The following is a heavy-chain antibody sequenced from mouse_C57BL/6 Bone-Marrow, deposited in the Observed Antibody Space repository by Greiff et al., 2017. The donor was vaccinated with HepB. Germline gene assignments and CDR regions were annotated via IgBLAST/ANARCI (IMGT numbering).Heavy chain of an antibody. V-gene: IGHV5-15*01. Sequence: EVQVVESGGGLVQPGGSLKLSCAASGFTFSDYGMAWVRQAPRKGPEWVAFISNLAYSIYYADTVTGRFTISRENAKNTLYLEMSSLRSEDTAMYYCARLHYYGSSRDWYFDVWGTGTTVTVSS. CDR1: GFTFSDYG. J-gene: IGHJ1*03. CDR3: ARLHYYGSSRDWYFDV. CDR2: ISNLAYSI. D-gene: IGHD1-1*01.